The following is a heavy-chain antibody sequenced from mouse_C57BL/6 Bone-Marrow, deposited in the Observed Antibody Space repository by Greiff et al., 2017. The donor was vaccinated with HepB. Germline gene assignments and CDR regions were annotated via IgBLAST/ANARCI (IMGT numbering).Heavy chain of an antibody. CDR1: GYSFTGYY. CDR2: INPSTGGT. V-gene: IGHV1-42*01. CDR3: ARAPFYGYYFDY. Sequence: EVQLQQSGPELVKPGASVKISCKASGYSFTGYYMNWVKQSPEKSLEWIGEINPSTGGTTYNQKFTAKATLTVDKSSSTAYMQLKSLTSEDSAVYYCARAPFYGYYFDYWGQGTTLTVSS. D-gene: IGHD2-9*01. J-gene: IGHJ2*01.